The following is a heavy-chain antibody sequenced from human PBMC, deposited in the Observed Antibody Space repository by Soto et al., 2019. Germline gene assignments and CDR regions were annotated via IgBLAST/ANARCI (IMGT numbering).Heavy chain of an antibody. CDR2: IIPIFGTA. D-gene: IGHD1-20*01. Sequence: QVQLVQSGAEVKKPGSSVKVSCKASGGTFSSYAISWVRQAPGQGLEWMGGIIPIFGTANYAQKFQGRVTITADESTSTAHMELSSLRSEDTAVYYCASSSITGTTSRPGPYYYYGMDVWGQGTTVTVSS. V-gene: IGHV1-69*01. CDR1: GGTFSSYA. CDR3: ASSSITGTTSRPGPYYYYGMDV. J-gene: IGHJ6*02.